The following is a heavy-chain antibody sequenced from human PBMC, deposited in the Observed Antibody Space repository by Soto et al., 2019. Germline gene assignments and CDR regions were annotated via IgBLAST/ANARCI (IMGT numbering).Heavy chain of an antibody. J-gene: IGHJ5*02. D-gene: IGHD3-22*01. CDR2: ISAYNGNT. Sequence: GASVKVSCKASGYTFTSYGISWVRQAPGQGLEWMGWISAYNGNTNYAQKLQGRVTMTTDTSTSTAYMELRSLRSDDTAVYYCARDDDYYDSSGAFDPWGQGTLVTVSS. CDR3: ARDDDYYDSSGAFDP. V-gene: IGHV1-18*01. CDR1: GYTFTSYG.